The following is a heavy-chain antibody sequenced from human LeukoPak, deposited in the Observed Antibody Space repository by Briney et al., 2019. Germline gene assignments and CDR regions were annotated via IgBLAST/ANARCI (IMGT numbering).Heavy chain of an antibody. CDR3: ARGARAGYNLEPFDY. D-gene: IGHD5-24*01. J-gene: IGHJ4*02. CDR1: GGSMSSYY. CDR2: ISYSGST. Sequence: PSETLSLTCTVSGGSMSSYYWSWIRHPPGEGLEWIGYISYSGSTKYNPSLKSRVTITVDTSKTQFSLKLSSVTAADTAVYYCARGARAGYNLEPFDYWGQGTLVTVSS. V-gene: IGHV4-59*08.